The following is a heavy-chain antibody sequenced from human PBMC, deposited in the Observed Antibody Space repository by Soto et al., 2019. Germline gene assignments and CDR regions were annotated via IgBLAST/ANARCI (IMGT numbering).Heavy chain of an antibody. CDR1: GGTFSSYA. CDR2: IIPLFGRA. D-gene: IGHD6-25*01. J-gene: IGHJ2*01. Sequence: QVQLVQSGAEVKKPGSSVKVSCKASGGTFSSYAISWVRQAPGQGLEWMGGIIPLFGRANYAQKFQGRVTITAAASTSTAYMELSSLRSEDTAMYYCAQTLGLAAAGPGRFDLWGRRTVVTVSS. CDR3: AQTLGLAAAGPGRFDL. V-gene: IGHV1-69*12.